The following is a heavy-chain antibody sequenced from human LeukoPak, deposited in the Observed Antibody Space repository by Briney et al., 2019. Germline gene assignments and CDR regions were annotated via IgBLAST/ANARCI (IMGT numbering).Heavy chain of an antibody. CDR2: INHSGST. Sequence: GSLRLSCAGSGYSFSDYNMNWVRQAPGKGLEWIGEINHSGSTNYNPSLKSRVTISVDTSKNQFSLKLSSVTAADTAMYYCARGNYSDSSTYYRAFDIWGQGTMVTVSS. CDR1: GYSFSDYN. CDR3: ARGNYSDSSTYYRAFDI. V-gene: IGHV4-34*01. D-gene: IGHD3-22*01. J-gene: IGHJ3*02.